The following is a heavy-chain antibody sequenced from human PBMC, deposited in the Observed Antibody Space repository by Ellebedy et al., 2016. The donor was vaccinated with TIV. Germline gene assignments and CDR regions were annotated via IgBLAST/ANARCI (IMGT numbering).Heavy chain of an antibody. CDR3: ARRGSYGDYAVQINSWLDT. CDR2: IYQDGSGR. D-gene: IGHD4-17*01. Sequence: GESLKISCAASGFSFRSYWMSWVRQAPGKGLEWVANIYQDGSGRYYVDSVKGRFTISRDNADNSLFLQMNSLRAEDTAVYYCARRGSYGDYAVQINSWLDTWGRGTLVAVSS. V-gene: IGHV3-7*01. J-gene: IGHJ5*02. CDR1: GFSFRSYW.